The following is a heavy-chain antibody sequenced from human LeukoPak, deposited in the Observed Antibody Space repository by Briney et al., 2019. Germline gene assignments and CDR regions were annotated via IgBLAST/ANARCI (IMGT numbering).Heavy chain of an antibody. V-gene: IGHV3-30*04. CDR3: ATDYYFDY. Sequence: GTSLRLSCAASEFTFSSHNMHWVRQAPGKGLEWLTLILYDGSTKYYADSVKGRFTISRDNSKNTLWMQMNSLRAEDTAVYYCATDYYFDYWGQGNLVTVSS. CDR2: ILYDGSTK. CDR1: EFTFSSHN. D-gene: IGHD3/OR15-3a*01. J-gene: IGHJ4*02.